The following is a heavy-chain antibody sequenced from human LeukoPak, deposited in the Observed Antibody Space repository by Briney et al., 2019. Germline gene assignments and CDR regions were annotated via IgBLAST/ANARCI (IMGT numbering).Heavy chain of an antibody. V-gene: IGHV3-21*01. Sequence: GGSLRLSCAASGFTFSSYSMNWVRQAPGKGLEWVSSISSSSSYIYYADSVKGRFTISRDNAENSLYLQMNSLRAEDTVVYYCARDRAPLLWFGEFDPWGQGTLVTVSS. CDR3: ARDRAPLLWFGEFDP. J-gene: IGHJ5*02. D-gene: IGHD3-10*01. CDR2: ISSSSSYI. CDR1: GFTFSSYS.